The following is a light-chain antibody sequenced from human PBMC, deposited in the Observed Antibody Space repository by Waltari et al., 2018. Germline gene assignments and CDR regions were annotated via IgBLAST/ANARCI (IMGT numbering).Light chain of an antibody. CDR1: QSVRTR. Sequence: DITMTQSPSTLSASVGAKVTITCRASQSVRTRVAWYRQRAGEAPKVLIFGASTLGTGVPSRFSGSGSGTEFTLTISGLQSDDFATYYCQHNNNSWTFGQGTKVEVK. J-gene: IGKJ1*01. CDR2: GAS. CDR3: QHNNNSWT. V-gene: IGKV1-5*03.